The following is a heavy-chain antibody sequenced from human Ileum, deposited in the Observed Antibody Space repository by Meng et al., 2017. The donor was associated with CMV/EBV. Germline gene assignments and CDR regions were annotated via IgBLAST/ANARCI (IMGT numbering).Heavy chain of an antibody. CDR3: ARGPSRTDFDY. CDR2: INPGDGST. V-gene: IGHV1-46*01. D-gene: IGHD1-14*01. CDR1: GYTFTGYY. J-gene: IGHJ4*02. Sequence: QVQLVQSGAEVKKPGASVKVSFKASGYTFTGYYRHWVRQGPGEGLEWMGIINPGDGSTNYAQKFQGRVTMTRGTSTTTVHMELSSLRSEDTAVYYCARGPSRTDFDYWGQGTLVTVSS.